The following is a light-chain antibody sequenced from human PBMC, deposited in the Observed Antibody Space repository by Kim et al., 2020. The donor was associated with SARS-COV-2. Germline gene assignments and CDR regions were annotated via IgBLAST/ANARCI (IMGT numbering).Light chain of an antibody. CDR3: QQRSNWPQT. CDR1: QSVSRL. J-gene: IGKJ2*01. CDR2: DAS. Sequence: LSPGDRPTLSCRASQSVSRLLPGYQQNPAQAPRPLVYDASNRATGIPDRFSGRGSGTDFTLTISSREPEDCAVYYCQQRSNWPQTFGQGTKLEI. V-gene: IGKV3-11*01.